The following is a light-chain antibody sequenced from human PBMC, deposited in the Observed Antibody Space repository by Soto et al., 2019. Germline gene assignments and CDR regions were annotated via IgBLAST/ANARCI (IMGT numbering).Light chain of an antibody. V-gene: IGKV3-11*01. CDR3: QQRSNWPLT. Sequence: SLLTQSTSTLALSPGGRASLSCGASQSVRSYLAWYQQKPGQAPRLLIYDASNRATGIPARFSGSGSGTDFTLTLGSLEPEVLEVDYCQQRSNWPLTCGQGTRLEIK. CDR1: QSVRSY. CDR2: DAS. J-gene: IGKJ5*01.